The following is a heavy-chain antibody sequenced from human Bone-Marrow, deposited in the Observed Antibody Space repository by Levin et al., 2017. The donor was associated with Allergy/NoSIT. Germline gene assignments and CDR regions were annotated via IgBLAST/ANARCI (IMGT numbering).Heavy chain of an antibody. Sequence: GESLKISCVASGFTFRHYTMNWVRQAPGKGLEWVSCITSSGDSTDYADSVKGRFTISRDNAKNSLYLQLNRLRDEDTAMYYCARDPARGYYDSSGYSGDHWGQGTLVTVSS. CDR3: ARDPARGYYDSSGYSGDH. D-gene: IGHD3-22*01. CDR2: ITSSGDST. V-gene: IGHV3-48*02. CDR1: GFTFRHYT. J-gene: IGHJ4*02.